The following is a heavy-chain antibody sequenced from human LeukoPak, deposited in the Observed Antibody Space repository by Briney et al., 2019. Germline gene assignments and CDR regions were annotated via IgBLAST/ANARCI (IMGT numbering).Heavy chain of an antibody. J-gene: IGHJ3*02. D-gene: IGHD4-23*01. CDR1: GFTFSSYG. CDR2: ISYDGSNK. Sequence: GRSLRLSCAASGFTFSSYGMHWVRQAPGKGLEWVAVISYDGSNKYYADSVKGRFTISSDNSKNTLYLQMNSLRAEDTAVYYCANTVSNYGGAFDIWGQGTMVTVSS. CDR3: ANTVSNYGGAFDI. V-gene: IGHV3-30*18.